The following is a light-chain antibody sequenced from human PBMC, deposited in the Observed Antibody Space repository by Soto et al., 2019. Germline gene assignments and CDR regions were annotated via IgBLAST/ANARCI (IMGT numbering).Light chain of an antibody. V-gene: IGKV1-5*03. Sequence: DIQMTQSPSTLSASVGDRVTITCRASQSISSWLAWYQQKPGKAPKLLIYKASSLESGVPSRFSGSGSGTEFTLTISSLEPEDFAMYYCQQSASSVTFGQGTRREIK. J-gene: IGKJ5*01. CDR3: QQSASSVT. CDR2: KAS. CDR1: QSISSW.